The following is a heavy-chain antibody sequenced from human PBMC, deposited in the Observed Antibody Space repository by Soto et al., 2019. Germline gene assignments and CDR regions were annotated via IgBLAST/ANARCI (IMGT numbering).Heavy chain of an antibody. D-gene: IGHD5-12*01. CDR2: IYHSGTT. V-gene: IGHV4-30-2*01. CDR1: GGSINSGEYS. Sequence: QLQLQESGSGLVKPSETLSLTCAVSGGSINSGEYSWSWIRQPPGKGLEWIAYIYHSGTTYYNPSLKSRVSMSLDTYKKQFSLRLSSVTAADTAVYYCARAALRLSNGMDVWGQGTTVTVSS. J-gene: IGHJ6*02. CDR3: ARAALRLSNGMDV.